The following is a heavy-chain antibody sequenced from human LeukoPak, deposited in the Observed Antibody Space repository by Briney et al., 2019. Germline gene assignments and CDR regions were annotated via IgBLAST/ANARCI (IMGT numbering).Heavy chain of an antibody. Sequence: SETLSLTCTVSGGSISSSSYYWGWIRQPPGKGLEWIGSIYYSGSTYYNPSLKSRVTISVDTSKNQFSLKLSSVTAADTAVYYCARESGPYCSGGSCYSLWFDPWGQGTLVTVSS. CDR3: ARESGPYCSGGSCYSLWFDP. V-gene: IGHV4-39*07. CDR1: GGSISSSSYY. CDR2: IYYSGST. J-gene: IGHJ5*02. D-gene: IGHD2-15*01.